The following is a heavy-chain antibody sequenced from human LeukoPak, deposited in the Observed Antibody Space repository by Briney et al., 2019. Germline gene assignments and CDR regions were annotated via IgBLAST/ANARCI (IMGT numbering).Heavy chain of an antibody. CDR1: GGSISSYY. J-gene: IGHJ4*02. Sequence: SETLSLTCTVSGGSISSYYWSWIRQPPGKGLEWIGYIYYSGSTNYNPSLKSRVTISVDTSKNQFSLKLSSVTAADTAVYYCARAGDSSGYYGGCDYWGQGTLVTVSS. CDR3: ARAGDSSGYYGGCDY. CDR2: IYYSGST. D-gene: IGHD3-22*01. V-gene: IGHV4-59*01.